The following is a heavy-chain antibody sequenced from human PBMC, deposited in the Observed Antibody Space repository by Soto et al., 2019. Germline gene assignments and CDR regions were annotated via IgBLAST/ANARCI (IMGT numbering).Heavy chain of an antibody. CDR1: GFTFSRYW. D-gene: IGHD6-19*01. CDR2: VKQDGSQS. Sequence: EVQLVESGGGLVQPGGSLRLSCEASGFTFSRYWMSRIRQAPGKGLEWVANVKQDGSQSYLVDSVKGRFTMSRDNAKNSLFLQMSSLRAEDTAVYYFVRDGSSGWHFDSWGQGTLVTVSS. CDR3: VRDGSSGWHFDS. V-gene: IGHV3-7*01. J-gene: IGHJ4*02.